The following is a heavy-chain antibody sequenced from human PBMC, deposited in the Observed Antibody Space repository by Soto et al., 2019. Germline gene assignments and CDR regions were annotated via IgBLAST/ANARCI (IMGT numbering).Heavy chain of an antibody. CDR3: ERLKLAYDSSGYYYYYGMDV. CDR2: IYYSGST. D-gene: IGHD3-22*01. CDR1: GGSISSYY. V-gene: IGHV4-59*08. J-gene: IGHJ6*02. Sequence: SETLSLTCTVSGGSISSYYWSWIRQPPGKGLEWIGYIYYSGSTNYNPSLKSRVTISVDTSKNQFSLKLSSVTAADTAVYYCERLKLAYDSSGYYYYYGMDVWGQGTTVTVSS.